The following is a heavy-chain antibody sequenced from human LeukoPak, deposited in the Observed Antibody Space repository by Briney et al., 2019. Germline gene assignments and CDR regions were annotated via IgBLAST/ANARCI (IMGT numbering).Heavy chain of an antibody. CDR1: GGTFSSYA. CDR3: AREVVAARLGWFDP. J-gene: IGHJ5*02. D-gene: IGHD6-6*01. CDR2: IIPIFGTA. V-gene: IGHV1-69*05. Sequence: GASVKVSCKASGGTFSSYAISWVRQAPGQGLEWMGGIIPIFGTANYAQKFQGRATITTDESTRTAYMELRSLRSEDTAVYYCAREVVAARLGWFDPWGQGTLVIVSS.